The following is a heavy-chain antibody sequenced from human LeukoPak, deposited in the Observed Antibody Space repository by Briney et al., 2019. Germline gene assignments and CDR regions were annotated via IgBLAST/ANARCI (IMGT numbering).Heavy chain of an antibody. V-gene: IGHV3-23*01. CDR2: MSGSGGRT. J-gene: IGHJ5*02. CDR1: GLTFSSDA. Sequence: GGSLRLSCAAAGLTFSSDAMSWVRQAPGNGREWDSAMSGSGGRTNYGNSVTGRFTISRDNSKNTLYLQMNSLRAEDTAVYYCAKAAVPAAMLSWFDPWGQGTLVTVSS. CDR3: AKAAVPAAMLSWFDP. D-gene: IGHD2-2*01.